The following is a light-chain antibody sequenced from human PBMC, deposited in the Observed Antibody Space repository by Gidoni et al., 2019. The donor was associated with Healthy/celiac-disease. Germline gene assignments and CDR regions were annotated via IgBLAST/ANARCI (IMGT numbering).Light chain of an antibody. Sequence: EIVFTQSPATLSLSPGERATLSCSASQSVSSYLAWYQQKPGQAPRLRIYDASNRATGIPARFSGSGSGTDFTLTISSLEPEDFAVYYCQQRSNWPLTFGGGTKVEIK. CDR1: QSVSSY. CDR2: DAS. V-gene: IGKV3-11*01. J-gene: IGKJ4*01. CDR3: QQRSNWPLT.